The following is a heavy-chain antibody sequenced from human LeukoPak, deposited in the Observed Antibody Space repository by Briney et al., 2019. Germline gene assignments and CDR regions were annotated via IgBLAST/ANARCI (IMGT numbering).Heavy chain of an antibody. V-gene: IGHV3-11*01. CDR3: ARDQYGLGYGSLFDY. D-gene: IGHD3-10*01. CDR2: ISGSGRTI. CDR1: GFTVSSNS. J-gene: IGHJ4*02. Sequence: PGGSLRLSCTVSGFTVSSNSMSWVRQAPGKGLEWVSYISGSGRTIYYADSVKGRFTISRDNAKKSLYLEMNSLRAEDTAVYYCARDQYGLGYGSLFDYWGQGTLVTVSS.